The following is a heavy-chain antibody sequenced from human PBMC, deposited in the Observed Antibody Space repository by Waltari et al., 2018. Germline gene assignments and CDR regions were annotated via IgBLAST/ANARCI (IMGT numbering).Heavy chain of an antibody. V-gene: IGHV4-34*01. J-gene: IGHJ5*02. CDR3: ARARPSGSYYP. D-gene: IGHD1-26*01. CDR1: GGSFSGSS. CDR2: INHSGST. Sequence: QVQPQQWGAGLLKPSATRSLSRAVFGGSFSGSSWSWIRQPPEKGLEWIGEINHSGSTNYNPSLKSRVTISVDTSKNQFSLKLSSVTAADTAVYYCARARPSGSYYPWGQGTLVTVSS.